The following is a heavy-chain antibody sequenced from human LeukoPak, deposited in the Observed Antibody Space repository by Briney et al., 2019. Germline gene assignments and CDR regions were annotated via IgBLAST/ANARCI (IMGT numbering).Heavy chain of an antibody. CDR1: GYSISSGYY. J-gene: IGHJ6*03. D-gene: IGHD2-15*01. CDR2: IYHSGST. V-gene: IGHV4-38-2*02. Sequence: SETLSLTCTVSGYSISSGYYWGWIRQPPGKGLEWIGSIYHSGSTYYNPSLKSRVTISVDTSKNQFPLKLSSVTAADTAVYYCARARPLSIVVVVAAGLMDVWGKGTTVTVSS. CDR3: ARARPLSIVVVVAAGLMDV.